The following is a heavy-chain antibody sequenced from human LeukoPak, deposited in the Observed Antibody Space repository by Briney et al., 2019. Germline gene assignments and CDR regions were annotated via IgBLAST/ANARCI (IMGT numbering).Heavy chain of an antibody. CDR1: GGTFSSHT. CDR3: ARGWQLGGDLGDAFDI. J-gene: IGHJ3*02. Sequence: ASVKVSCKTSGGTFSSHTITWVRQAPGQGLEWMGGIIPIFGTTNYAQKFQGRVTITADESTSTAYMELSSLRSEDTAVYYCARGWQLGGDLGDAFDIWGQGTMVTVFS. CDR2: IIPIFGTT. D-gene: IGHD2-21*01. V-gene: IGHV1-69*01.